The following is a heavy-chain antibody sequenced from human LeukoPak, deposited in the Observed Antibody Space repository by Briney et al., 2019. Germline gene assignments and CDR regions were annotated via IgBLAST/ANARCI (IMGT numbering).Heavy chain of an antibody. CDR3: ARGPTEDGYNPRRYYFDY. J-gene: IGHJ4*02. V-gene: IGHV3-9*01. CDR1: GFTFDDYA. D-gene: IGHD5-24*01. CDR2: ISWNSGSI. Sequence: GGSLRLSCAASGFTFDDYAMHWVRQAPGKGLEWVSGISWNSGSIGYADSVKGRFTISRDNAKNSLYLQMNSLRAEDTAVYYCARGPTEDGYNPRRYYFDYWGQGTLVTVSS.